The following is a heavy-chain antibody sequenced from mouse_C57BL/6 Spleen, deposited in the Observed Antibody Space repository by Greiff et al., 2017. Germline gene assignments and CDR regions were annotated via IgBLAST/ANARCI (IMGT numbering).Heavy chain of an antibody. Sequence: VKLVESGPELVKPGASVKISCKASGYAFSSSWMNWVKQRPGKGLEWIGRIYPGDGDTNYNGKFKGEATLTADKSSSTAYMQLISLTSEDSAVYFWARDGYYGYAIDYWGQGTSVTVSS. J-gene: IGHJ4*01. V-gene: IGHV1-82*01. CDR3: ARDGYYGYAIDY. CDR2: IYPGDGDT. CDR1: GYAFSSSW. D-gene: IGHD2-3*01.